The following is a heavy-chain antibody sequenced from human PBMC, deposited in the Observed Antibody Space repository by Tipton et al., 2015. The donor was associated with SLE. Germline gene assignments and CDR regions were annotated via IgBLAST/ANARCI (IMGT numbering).Heavy chain of an antibody. Sequence: GLVKPSQTLSLTCAISGDSVSNSSAPWNWIRQSPSRGLEWLGRTYYRSRWYNDYAVSVKSRITINPETSKNQFSLQLNSVTPEDTAVCYCARGAYNSGWSWGQGTPVTVSS. J-gene: IGHJ5*02. D-gene: IGHD6-19*01. CDR3: ARGAYNSGWS. V-gene: IGHV6-1*01. CDR1: GDSVSNSSAP. CDR2: TYYRSRWYN.